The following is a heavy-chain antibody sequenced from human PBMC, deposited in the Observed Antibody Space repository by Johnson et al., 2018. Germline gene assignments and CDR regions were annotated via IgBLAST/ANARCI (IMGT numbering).Heavy chain of an antibody. CDR2: LWQDGSNK. D-gene: IGHD3-16*01. Sequence: QVQLVESGGGVVQPGRSLRLSCAASEFPFKRYSMHWVRQAPGKGLECVAVLWQDGSNKYYGDVVKGRFTISRDNAKNMLYLQMNSLRVEDTAVYYWARDKSGGELGDAHYYGMDVWGQGTTVTVS. V-gene: IGHV3-33*01. CDR3: ARDKSGGELGDAHYYGMDV. CDR1: EFPFKRYS. J-gene: IGHJ6*02.